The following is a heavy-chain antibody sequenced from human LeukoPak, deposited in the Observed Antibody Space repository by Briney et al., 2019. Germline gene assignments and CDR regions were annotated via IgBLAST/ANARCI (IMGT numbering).Heavy chain of an antibody. V-gene: IGHV3-30*03. Sequence: PGRSLRLSCAASGFTFSSYGMHWVRQAPGKGLEWVAVISYDGSNKYYADSVKGRFTISRDNSKNTLYLQMNSLRAEDTAVYYCARYMQQLVPGYYYYGMDVWGKGTTVTVSS. CDR1: GFTFSSYG. D-gene: IGHD6-13*01. CDR3: ARYMQQLVPGYYYYGMDV. J-gene: IGHJ6*04. CDR2: ISYDGSNK.